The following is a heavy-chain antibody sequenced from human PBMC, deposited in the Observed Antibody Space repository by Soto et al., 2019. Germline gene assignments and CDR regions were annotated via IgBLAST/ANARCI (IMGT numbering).Heavy chain of an antibody. D-gene: IGHD2-2*02. V-gene: IGHV3-9*01. CDR1: GFTFDDYA. CDR3: AKSPDLDVPPHVVVPAAILFDY. J-gene: IGHJ4*02. CDR2: ISWNSGSI. Sequence: QPGGSLRLSCAASGFTFDDYAMHWVRQAPGKGLEWVSGISWNSGSIGYADSVKGRFTISRDNAKNSLYLQMNSLRAEDTALYYCAKSPDLDVPPHVVVPAAILFDYWGQGTLVTVSS.